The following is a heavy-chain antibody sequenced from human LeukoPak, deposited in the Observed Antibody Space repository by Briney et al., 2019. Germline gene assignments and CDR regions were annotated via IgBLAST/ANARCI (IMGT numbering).Heavy chain of an antibody. CDR1: GGSISSYY. Sequence: SETLSLTCTVSGGSISSYYWSWIRQPPGKGLEWIGYIYYSGSTNYNPSLKSRVTISVDTSKNQFSLKLSSVTAADTAVYYCARDKRSNYDSSGYYVGRFDYWGQGTLVTVSS. J-gene: IGHJ4*02. D-gene: IGHD3-22*01. CDR3: ARDKRSNYDSSGYYVGRFDY. CDR2: IYYSGST. V-gene: IGHV4-59*01.